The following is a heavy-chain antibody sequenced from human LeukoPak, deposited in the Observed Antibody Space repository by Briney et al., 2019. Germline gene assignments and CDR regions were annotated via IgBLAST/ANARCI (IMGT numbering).Heavy chain of an antibody. CDR3: AGSLAYCGGDCRFGDY. V-gene: IGHV3-66*01. D-gene: IGHD2-21*02. J-gene: IGHJ4*02. Sequence: GGSLRLSCAASGFTFSSYAMSWVRQAPGKGLEWVSVMYSVGTTYYADSVRGRFTISRDNSKNTLYLQMNSLRVEDTAVYYCAGSLAYCGGDCRFGDYWGQGTLVTVSS. CDR1: GFTFSSYA. CDR2: MYSVGTT.